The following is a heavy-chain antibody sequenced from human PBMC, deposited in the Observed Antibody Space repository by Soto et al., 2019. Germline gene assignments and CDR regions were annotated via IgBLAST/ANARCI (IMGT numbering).Heavy chain of an antibody. CDR2: INHSGST. CDR1: GGSFSGYY. J-gene: IGHJ3*02. CDR3: ARGTTDFWRMTDAFDI. D-gene: IGHD3-3*01. V-gene: IGHV4-34*01. Sequence: SETLSLTCAVYGGSFSGYYWSWIRQPPGKGLEWIGEINHSGSTNYNPSLKSRVTISVDTSKNQFSLKLSSVTAADTAVYYCARGTTDFWRMTDAFDIWGQGTMVTVSS.